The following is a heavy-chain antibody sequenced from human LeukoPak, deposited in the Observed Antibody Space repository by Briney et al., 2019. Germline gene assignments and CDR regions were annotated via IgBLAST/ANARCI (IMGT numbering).Heavy chain of an antibody. CDR2: ISYDGSNK. CDR3: ARASGYDYWDFGY. CDR1: GFTFSSYA. D-gene: IGHD5-12*01. Sequence: PGRSLRLSCAASGFTFSSYAMHWVRQAPGKGLEWVAVISYDGSNKYYADSVKGRFTISRDNSKNTLYLQMNSLRAEDTAVYYCARASGYDYWDFGYWGQGTLVTVSS. V-gene: IGHV3-30*04. J-gene: IGHJ4*02.